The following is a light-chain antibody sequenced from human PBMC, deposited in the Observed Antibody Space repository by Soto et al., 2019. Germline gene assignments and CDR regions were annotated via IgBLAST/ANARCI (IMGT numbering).Light chain of an antibody. J-gene: IGLJ1*01. V-gene: IGLV2-14*01. CDR3: NSYTTSETYV. CDR1: NSDVGSYNR. CDR2: DVN. Sequence: QSVLTHPASVSWSPGQSITISCTGTNSDVGSYNRVSWYQQPPGTAPKLIIYDVNNRPSGVSYRFSGSKSGNTASLTISGLQAEDEADYYCNSYTTSETYVFGTGTKVTVL.